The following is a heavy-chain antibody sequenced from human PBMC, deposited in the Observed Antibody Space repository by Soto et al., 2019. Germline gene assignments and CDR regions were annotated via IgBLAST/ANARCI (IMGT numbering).Heavy chain of an antibody. CDR1: GYTFTSYD. Sequence: QVQLVQSGAEVKKPGASVKVSCKASGYTFTSYDINWVRQATGQGLEWMGWMNPNSGNAGYAQRFQGRVTMTRNTSINTAYLELSRLRSEDTAVYYCARERETGGVDPWGQGALVTVSS. CDR3: ARERETGGVDP. V-gene: IGHV1-8*01. J-gene: IGHJ5*02. CDR2: MNPNSGNA. D-gene: IGHD1-26*01.